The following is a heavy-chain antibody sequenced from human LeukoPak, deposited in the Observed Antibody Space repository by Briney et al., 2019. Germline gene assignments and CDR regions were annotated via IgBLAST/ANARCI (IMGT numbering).Heavy chain of an antibody. CDR1: GFTFSSYS. CDR2: ISSSSSYI. Sequence: GGSLRLSCAASGFTFSSYSMNWVRQAPGKGLEWVSSISSSSSYIYYADSVKGRFTISRDNAKNSLYLQMNSLRAEDTAVYYCARGEMSTTLPHWGQGTPVIVSS. CDR3: ARGEMSTTLPH. V-gene: IGHV3-21*01. J-gene: IGHJ4*02. D-gene: IGHD5-24*01.